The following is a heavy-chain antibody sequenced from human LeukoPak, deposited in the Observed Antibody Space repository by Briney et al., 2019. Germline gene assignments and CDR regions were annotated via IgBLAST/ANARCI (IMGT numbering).Heavy chain of an antibody. D-gene: IGHD2-15*01. CDR1: GGPFSGYY. CDR3: ARDHEGYCSGGSCYAPPKWFDP. CDR2: INHSGST. V-gene: IGHV4-34*01. J-gene: IGHJ5*02. Sequence: SETLSLTCAVYGGPFSGYYWSWIRQPPGKGLEWIGDINHSGSTNYNPSLKSRVTISVDTSKNQFSLKLSSVTAADTAVYYCARDHEGYCSGGSCYAPPKWFDPWGQGTLVTVSS.